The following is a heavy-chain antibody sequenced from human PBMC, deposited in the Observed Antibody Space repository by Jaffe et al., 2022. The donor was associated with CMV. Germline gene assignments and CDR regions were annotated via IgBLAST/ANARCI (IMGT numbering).Heavy chain of an antibody. Sequence: QVQLVESGGGVVQPGRSLRLSCAASGFTFSSYGMHWVRQAPGKGLEWVAVIWYDGSNKYYADSVKGRFTISRDNSKNTLYLQMNSLRAEDTAVYYCARDRLPGSAGDKYYYYGMDVWGQGTTVTVSS. CDR2: IWYDGSNK. D-gene: IGHD6-19*01. V-gene: IGHV3-33*01. CDR3: ARDRLPGSAGDKYYYYGMDV. J-gene: IGHJ6*02. CDR1: GFTFSSYG.